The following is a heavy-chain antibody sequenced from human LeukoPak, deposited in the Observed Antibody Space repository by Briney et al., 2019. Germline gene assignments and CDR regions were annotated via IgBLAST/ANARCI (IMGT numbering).Heavy chain of an antibody. J-gene: IGHJ4*02. CDR2: IYYSGST. D-gene: IGHD3-22*01. V-gene: IGHV4-39*07. CDR1: GGSVSSSYYY. Sequence: SETLSLTCTVSGGSVSSSYYYWGWIRQPPGKGLEWIGTIYYSGSTYYNPSLKSRVTISVDTSKNQFSLKLSAVTAAVTAVYYCARKHDSSGDHQYYFDYWGQGALVTVSS. CDR3: ARKHDSSGDHQYYFDY.